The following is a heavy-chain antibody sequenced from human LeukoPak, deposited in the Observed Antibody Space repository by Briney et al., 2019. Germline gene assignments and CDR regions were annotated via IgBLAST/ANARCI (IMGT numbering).Heavy chain of an antibody. CDR3: ARGDITMVRGAFYYYYYMDV. J-gene: IGHJ6*03. CDR2: IYYSGST. CDR1: GGSISSYY. V-gene: IGHV4-59*01. D-gene: IGHD3-10*01. Sequence: SETLSLTCTVSGGSISSYYWSWIRQPPGKGLEWIGYIYYSGSTNYNPSLKSRVTISVDTSKNQFSLRLSSVTAADTAVYYCARGDITMVRGAFYYYYYMDVWGKATTVTISS.